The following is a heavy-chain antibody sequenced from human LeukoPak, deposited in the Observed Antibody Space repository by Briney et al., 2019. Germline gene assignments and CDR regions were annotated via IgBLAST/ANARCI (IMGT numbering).Heavy chain of an antibody. CDR1: GFTFSSNY. V-gene: IGHV3-66*04. D-gene: IGHD1-26*01. CDR2: IYSGGST. CDR3: ASQIVGATPY. Sequence: GGSLRLSCAASGFTFSSNYMNWVRQAPGKGLEWVSTIYSGGSTYYSDSVMGRFTISRENTKNTLYLQMNSLRAEDTAVYYCASQIVGATPYWGQGTLVTVSS. J-gene: IGHJ4*02.